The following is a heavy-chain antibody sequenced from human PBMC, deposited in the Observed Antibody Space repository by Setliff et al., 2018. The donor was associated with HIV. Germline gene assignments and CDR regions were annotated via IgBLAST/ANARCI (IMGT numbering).Heavy chain of an antibody. CDR1: GFTFSSYS. D-gene: IGHD3-22*01. J-gene: IGHJ4*02. V-gene: IGHV3-23*01. CDR3: ARPYYYDSSGSLRYFDY. CDR2: ICSGGEIM. Sequence: GSLRLSCAASGFTFSSYSMNWVRQAPGKGLEWVSAICSGGEIMFYADSVKGRFTISRDNSKNTLYLQMNSLRAEDTAVYYCARPYYYDSSGSLRYFDYWGQGTLVTVSS.